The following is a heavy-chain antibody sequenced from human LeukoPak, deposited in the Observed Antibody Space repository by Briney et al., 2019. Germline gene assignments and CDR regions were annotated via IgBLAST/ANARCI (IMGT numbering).Heavy chain of an antibody. D-gene: IGHD2-15*01. J-gene: IGHJ4*02. V-gene: IGHV1-8*01. Sequence: VASVKVSCKASGYTFTSYDINWVRQATGQGLEWMGWMNPNSGNTGYAQKFQGRVTMTRNTSISTAYMELSSLRSEDTAVYYCARAYCSGGSCPGVFDYWGQGTLVTVSS. CDR1: GYTFTSYD. CDR3: ARAYCSGGSCPGVFDY. CDR2: MNPNSGNT.